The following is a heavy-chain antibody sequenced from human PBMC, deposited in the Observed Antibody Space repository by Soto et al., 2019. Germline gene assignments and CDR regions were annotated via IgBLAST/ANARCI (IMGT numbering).Heavy chain of an antibody. Sequence: SETLSLTCTVSGGSISSSSYYWGWIRQPPGKGLEWIGSIYYSGSTYYNPSLKSRVTISVDTSKNQFSLKLSSVTAADTAVYYCARSGPRRITMIVVVYYFDYWGQGTLVTVSS. CDR3: ARSGPRRITMIVVVYYFDY. D-gene: IGHD3-22*01. J-gene: IGHJ4*02. CDR1: GGSISSSSYY. V-gene: IGHV4-39*07. CDR2: IYYSGST.